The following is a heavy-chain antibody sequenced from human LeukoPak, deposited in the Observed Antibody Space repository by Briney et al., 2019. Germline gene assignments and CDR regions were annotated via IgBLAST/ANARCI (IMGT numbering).Heavy chain of an antibody. CDR3: VKTSPHSSGWFDL. CDR2: ISWNSGDM. J-gene: IGHJ5*02. D-gene: IGHD6-19*01. Sequence: GGSLRLSCAASGFTFDDYAMHWVRQAPGKGLEWVSGISWNSGDMGYADSVKGRFTISRDNVKNSLYLQMNSLRAEDTALYYCVKTSPHSSGWFDLWGQGTLVTVSS. V-gene: IGHV3-9*01. CDR1: GFTFDDYA.